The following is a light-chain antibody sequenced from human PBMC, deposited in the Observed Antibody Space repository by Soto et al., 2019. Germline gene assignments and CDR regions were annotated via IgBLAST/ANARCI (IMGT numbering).Light chain of an antibody. CDR2: DDN. Sequence: QSALTQPPSVSAAPGQKGTICCSGGSSNIGGNSVSWYQQLPGTAPKLLIYDDNKRPSGIPDRFSGSKSGTSATLGITGFQTGDEADYYCGSWDSSLSAYVFGTGTKVTVL. CDR3: GSWDSSLSAYV. J-gene: IGLJ1*01. CDR1: SSNIGGNS. V-gene: IGLV1-51*01.